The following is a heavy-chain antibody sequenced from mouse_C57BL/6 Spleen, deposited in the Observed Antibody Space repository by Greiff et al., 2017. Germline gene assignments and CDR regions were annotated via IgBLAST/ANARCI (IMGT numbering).Heavy chain of an antibody. CDR2: IYPGDGDT. J-gene: IGHJ3*01. CDR1: GYAFSSYW. D-gene: IGHD2-1*01. V-gene: IGHV1-80*01. Sequence: QVQLQQSGAELVKPGASVKISCKASGYAFSSYWMNWVKQRPGKGLEWIGQIYPGDGDTNYNGKFKGKATLTADKSSSTAYMQLSSLTSEDSAVYFCAREDYGNYGEFAYWGQGTLVTVSA. CDR3: AREDYGNYGEFAY.